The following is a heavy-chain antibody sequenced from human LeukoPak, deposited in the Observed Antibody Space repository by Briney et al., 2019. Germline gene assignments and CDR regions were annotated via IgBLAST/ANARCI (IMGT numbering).Heavy chain of an antibody. V-gene: IGHV4-31*03. CDR2: IYYSGST. CDR1: GGSISSGGYY. J-gene: IGHJ5*02. D-gene: IGHD3-3*01. Sequence: SQTLSLTCTVSGGSISSGGYYWSWIRQHPGKGLEWIGYIYYSGSTYYNPSLKSRVTISVDTSKNQFSLKLSSVTAADTAVYYCVRDGHDFWSGPNWFDPWGQGTLVTVSS. CDR3: VRDGHDFWSGPNWFDP.